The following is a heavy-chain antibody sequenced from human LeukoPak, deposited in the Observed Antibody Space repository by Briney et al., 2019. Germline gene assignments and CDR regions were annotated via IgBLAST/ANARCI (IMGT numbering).Heavy chain of an antibody. J-gene: IGHJ6*02. CDR1: GGSFSGYY. CDR3: ARERGYSGYVYYYYGMDV. D-gene: IGHD5-12*01. V-gene: IGHV4-34*01. Sequence: PSETLSLTCAVYGGSFSGYYWSWIRQPPGKGLEWIGEINHSGSTNYNPSFKSRVTISVDTSKNQFSLKLSSVTAADTAVYYCARERGYSGYVYYYYGMDVWGQGTTVTVSS. CDR2: INHSGST.